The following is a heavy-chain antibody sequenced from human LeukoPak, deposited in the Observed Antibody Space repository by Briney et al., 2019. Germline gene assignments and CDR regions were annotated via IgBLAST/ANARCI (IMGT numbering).Heavy chain of an antibody. Sequence: PGRSLRLSCAASGFTFSSYAMHWVRQAPGKGLEWAAVISYDGSNKYYADSVKGRFTISRDNSKNTLYLQMNSLRAEDTAVYYCARDAYYYYDSSGYTFDYWGQGTLVTVSS. CDR1: GFTFSSYA. CDR3: ARDAYYYYDSSGYTFDY. CDR2: ISYDGSNK. D-gene: IGHD3-22*01. V-gene: IGHV3-30-3*01. J-gene: IGHJ4*02.